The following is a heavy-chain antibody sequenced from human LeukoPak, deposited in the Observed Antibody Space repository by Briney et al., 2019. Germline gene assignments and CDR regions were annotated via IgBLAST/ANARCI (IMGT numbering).Heavy chain of an antibody. D-gene: IGHD2-21*01. Sequence: PGGSLRLSCAASGFTFSSYWMSWVRQAPGKGLEWVANIKQDGSEKYHVDSVKGRFTISRDNAKNSLYLQMNSLRAEDTAVYYCARERLGDAFDIWGQGTMVTVSS. V-gene: IGHV3-7*01. J-gene: IGHJ3*02. CDR1: GFTFSSYW. CDR3: ARERLGDAFDI. CDR2: IKQDGSEK.